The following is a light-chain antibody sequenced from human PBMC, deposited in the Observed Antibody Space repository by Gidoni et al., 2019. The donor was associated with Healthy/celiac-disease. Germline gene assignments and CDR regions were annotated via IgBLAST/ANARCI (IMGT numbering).Light chain of an antibody. CDR3: QQYYTTPYT. Sequence: DIVMTQSPDSLAVSLGERATINCKSSQSVLYSSNNKNYLAWYQQKPGQPPKLLIYWASTRDSGVPDRFSGSGSGTDFTLTISSLQAEDVAVYYCQQYYTTPYTFGQXTKVEIK. CDR2: WAS. V-gene: IGKV4-1*01. J-gene: IGKJ2*01. CDR1: QSVLYSSNNKNY.